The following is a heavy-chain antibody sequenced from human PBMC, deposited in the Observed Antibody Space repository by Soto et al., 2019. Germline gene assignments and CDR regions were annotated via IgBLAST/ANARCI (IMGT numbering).Heavy chain of an antibody. CDR1: GFTFSSYG. D-gene: IGHD3-9*01. J-gene: IGHJ4*02. CDR3: ATTAILRYFDWLQPALDY. V-gene: IGHV3-23*01. CDR2: ISGSGGTT. Sequence: PRGPLRLSCAASGFTFSSYGMHWGRQAPGKGLEWVSAISGSGGTTHYADSVTGRFTISRDNSKNTLHLQMNSLRAEDTAVYYCATTAILRYFDWLQPALDYWGQGTLVTVSS.